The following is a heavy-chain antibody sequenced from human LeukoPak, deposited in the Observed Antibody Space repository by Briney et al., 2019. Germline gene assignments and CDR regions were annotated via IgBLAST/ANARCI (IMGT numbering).Heavy chain of an antibody. J-gene: IGHJ4*02. CDR2: IYYSGST. D-gene: IGHD2-15*01. Sequence: SETLSLTCTVSGGSISSGDYYWSWIRQPPGKGLEWVGYIYYSGSTYYNPSLKSRVTISVDTSKNQFSLKLSSVTAADTAVYYCARDRGYGPGYWGQGTLVTVSS. CDR3: ARDRGYGPGY. CDR1: GGSISSGDYY. V-gene: IGHV4-30-4*08.